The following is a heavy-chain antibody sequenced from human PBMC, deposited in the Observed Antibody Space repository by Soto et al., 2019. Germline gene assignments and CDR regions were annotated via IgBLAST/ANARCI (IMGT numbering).Heavy chain of an antibody. V-gene: IGHV1-69*02. J-gene: IGHJ4*02. CDR1: GDTFNCYS. Sequence: QVQLVQSGAEVKRPGSSVKVSCKASGDTFNCYSINWVRQAPGLGLEWMGRVNPIVSRSNYAQKFQGRVTMTADKSTSTAYMELSSLRSEDTAIYYCASSYGSGYRAFDYWGQGALVTVSS. D-gene: IGHD3-10*01. CDR2: VNPIVSRS. CDR3: ASSYGSGYRAFDY.